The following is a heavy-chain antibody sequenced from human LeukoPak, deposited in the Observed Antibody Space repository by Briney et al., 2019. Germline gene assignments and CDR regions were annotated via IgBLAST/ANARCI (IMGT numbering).Heavy chain of an antibody. Sequence: GGSPRLSCAASGLSFRNFWMSWVRQTPGKGLEWVATINQEGSEKHYVDSVKGRFNISRDNARNSLFLQMNSLRAEDTAVYYCARGGADSSWYWRDWGQGTLVTVSS. D-gene: IGHD6-13*01. V-gene: IGHV3-7*01. J-gene: IGHJ4*02. CDR3: ARGGADSSWYWRD. CDR1: GLSFRNFW. CDR2: INQEGSEK.